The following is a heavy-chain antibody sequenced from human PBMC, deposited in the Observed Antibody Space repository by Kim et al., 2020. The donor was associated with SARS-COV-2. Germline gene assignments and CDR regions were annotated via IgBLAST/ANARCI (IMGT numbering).Heavy chain of an antibody. V-gene: IGHV3-30*18. Sequence: GGSLRLSCAASGFTFSSYGMHWVRQAPGKGLEWVAVISYDGSNKYYADSVKGRFTISRDNSKNTLYLQMNSLRAEDTAVYYCAKDYNYYDSSGYPETAKGGQGTLVTVSS. J-gene: IGHJ4*02. CDR1: GFTFSSYG. CDR3: AKDYNYYDSSGYPETAK. CDR2: ISYDGSNK. D-gene: IGHD3-22*01.